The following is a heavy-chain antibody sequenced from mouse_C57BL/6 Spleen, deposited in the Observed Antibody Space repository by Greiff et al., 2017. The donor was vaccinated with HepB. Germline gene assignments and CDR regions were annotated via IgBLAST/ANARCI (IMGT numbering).Heavy chain of an antibody. CDR1: GYSFTGYY. V-gene: IGHV1-42*01. D-gene: IGHD2-3*01. J-gene: IGHJ3*01. CDR2: INPSTGGT. CDR3: ARPIYDGYYAWFAY. Sequence: VQLQQSGPELVKPGASVKISCKASGYSFTGYYMNWVKQSPEKSLEWIGEINPSTGGTTYNQKFKAKATLTVDKSSSTAYMQLKSLTSEDSAVYYCARPIYDGYYAWFAYWGQGTLVTVSA.